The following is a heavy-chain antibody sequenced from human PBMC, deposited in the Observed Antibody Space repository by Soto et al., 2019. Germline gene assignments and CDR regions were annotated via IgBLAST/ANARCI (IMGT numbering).Heavy chain of an antibody. J-gene: IGHJ4*02. D-gene: IGHD4-17*01. CDR1: GFTFSSYA. CDR3: AKARGDRYYFDY. CDR2: ISGSGGST. V-gene: IGHV3-23*01. Sequence: EVQLLESGGGLVQPGGSLRLSCAASGFTFSSYAMSWVRQAPGKGLEWVSAISGSGGSTYYADSVKGRFTISRDNSKNALYLQMNSLRAEDTAVYYCAKARGDRYYFDYWGQGTLVTVSS.